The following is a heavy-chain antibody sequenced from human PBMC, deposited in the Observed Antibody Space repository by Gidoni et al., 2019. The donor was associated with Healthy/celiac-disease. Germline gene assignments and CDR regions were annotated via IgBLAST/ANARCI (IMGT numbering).Heavy chain of an antibody. CDR1: GYTLTELA. D-gene: IGHD3-10*01. J-gene: IGHJ4*02. CDR3: ATDRVHPAPWDY. CDR2: FDSEDGET. Sequence: VSCKGTGYTLTELAMHGVRQAPGKGLEWMGGFDSEDGETIYAQKFQGRVTMTEDTSTDTAYMELSSLRSEDTAVYYCATDRVHPAPWDYWGQGTLVTVSS. V-gene: IGHV1-24*01.